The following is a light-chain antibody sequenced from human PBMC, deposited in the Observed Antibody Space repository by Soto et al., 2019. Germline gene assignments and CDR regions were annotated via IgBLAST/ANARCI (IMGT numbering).Light chain of an antibody. Sequence: DLQMTQSPSSLSASVGDRVTITCRASQSINSYLHWYQQKPGKVPKLLIYAASSLQSGVPSRFSGSGSGTDFALTISSLQPEDVATYYCQQSYSTPYTFGQGTMLEIK. CDR1: QSINSY. V-gene: IGKV1-39*01. CDR3: QQSYSTPYT. J-gene: IGKJ2*01. CDR2: AAS.